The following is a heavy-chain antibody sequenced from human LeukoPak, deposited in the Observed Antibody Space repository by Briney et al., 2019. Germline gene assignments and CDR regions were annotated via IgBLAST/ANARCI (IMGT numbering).Heavy chain of an antibody. V-gene: IGHV1-3*01. Sequence: ASVKVSCKASGYTFTSYAMHWVRQAPGQRLEWMGWINAGNGNTKYSQKFQGRVTITRDTSASTAYMELSSLRSEDTAVYYCAGAATLVDTAMVLYWGQGTLVTVSS. J-gene: IGHJ4*02. CDR1: GYTFTSYA. CDR3: AGAATLVDTAMVLY. D-gene: IGHD5-18*01. CDR2: INAGNGNT.